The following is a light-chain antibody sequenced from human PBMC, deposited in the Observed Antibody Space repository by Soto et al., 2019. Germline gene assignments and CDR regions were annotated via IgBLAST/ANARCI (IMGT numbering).Light chain of an antibody. CDR2: KVS. J-gene: IGKJ5*01. V-gene: IGKV2-30*02. CDR1: QSLVHSDGIAY. CDR3: MQGTHWPIT. Sequence: TLSLPVTLGQPASISCRSNQSLVHSDGIAYFSWFQQRPGRSPRRLIYKVSNRDSGVPARFSGSGSGTDFALKISRVEAEDVGVYYCMQGTHWPITFGQGTRLEIK.